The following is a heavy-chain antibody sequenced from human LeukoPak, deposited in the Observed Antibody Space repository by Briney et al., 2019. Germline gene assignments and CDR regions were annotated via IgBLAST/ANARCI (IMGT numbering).Heavy chain of an antibody. J-gene: IGHJ4*02. CDR1: GGTFSSYA. CDR3: ASPGPSDGLKQYYDYVWGSYRLDY. V-gene: IGHV1-69*05. CDR2: IIPIFGTA. Sequence: SVKVSCKASGGTFSSYAISWVRQAPGQGLEWMGRIIPIFGTANYAQKFQGRVTITTDESTSTAYMALSSLRSEDTAVYYCASPGPSDGLKQYYDYVWGSYRLDYWGQGTLVTVSS. D-gene: IGHD3-16*02.